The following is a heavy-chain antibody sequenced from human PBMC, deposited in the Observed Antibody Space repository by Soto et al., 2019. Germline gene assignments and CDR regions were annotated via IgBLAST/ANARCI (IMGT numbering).Heavy chain of an antibody. V-gene: IGHV3-23*01. CDR2: ISGSGGST. Sequence: GALRLSCAVSGFTFSDYYMSWIRQAPGKGLEWVSAISGSGGSTYYADSVKGRFTISRDNSENTLYLQMNSLRAEDTAVYYCAKDVPSRYNWNDGVLDYWGQGTLVTVSS. CDR3: AKDVPSRYNWNDGVLDY. J-gene: IGHJ4*02. D-gene: IGHD1-20*01. CDR1: GFTFSDYY.